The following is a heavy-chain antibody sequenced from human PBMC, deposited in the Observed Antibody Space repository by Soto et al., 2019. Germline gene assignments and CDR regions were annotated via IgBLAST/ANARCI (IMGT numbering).Heavy chain of an antibody. Sequence: GGSLRLSCAASGCTFSSYAMSWVRQAPGKGLEWVSAISGSGGSTYYADSVKGRFTISRDNSKNTLYLQMNRLRAEDTDVYYCAQDHIEAVPAPGPYYGMDVWVKG. J-gene: IGHJ6*04. CDR1: GCTFSSYA. CDR3: AQDHIEAVPAPGPYYGMDV. V-gene: IGHV3-23*01. D-gene: IGHD2-2*01. CDR2: ISGSGGST.